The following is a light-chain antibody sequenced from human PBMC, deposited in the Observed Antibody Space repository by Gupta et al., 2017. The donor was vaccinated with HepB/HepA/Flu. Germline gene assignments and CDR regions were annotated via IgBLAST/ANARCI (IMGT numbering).Light chain of an antibody. V-gene: IGKV3-20*01. CDR1: QSVSSSY. CDR3: QHYGSSTKT. CDR2: AAS. Sequence: EIVLTQSPGTLSLSPGERATLSCRASQSVSSSYLAWYQQKPGQAPRLLIFAASSRATGIPDRFSGRGSGTDFTLTINRLEPGDFAVYYCQHYGSSTKTFGQGTKVEIK. J-gene: IGKJ1*01.